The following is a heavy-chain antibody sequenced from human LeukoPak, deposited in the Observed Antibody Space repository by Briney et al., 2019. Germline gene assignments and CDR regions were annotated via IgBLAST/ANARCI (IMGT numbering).Heavy chain of an antibody. V-gene: IGHV4-59*01. CDR3: ARGTGGWYFDL. Sequence: TETLSLTCTVPGDSISSYYWSWIRQPPGKGLEWIGYIYYSGSTNYNPSLKSRVTISIDTSKNQFSLKLTSVTAADTAVYYCARGTGGWYFDLWGRGTLVTVSS. J-gene: IGHJ2*01. CDR1: GDSISSYY. D-gene: IGHD1/OR15-1a*01. CDR2: IYYSGST.